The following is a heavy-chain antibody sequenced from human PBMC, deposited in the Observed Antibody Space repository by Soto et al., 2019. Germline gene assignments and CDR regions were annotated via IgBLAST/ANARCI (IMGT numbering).Heavy chain of an antibody. D-gene: IGHD5-18*01. CDR1: GGSISSSSYY. CDR2: IYYSGST. J-gene: IGHJ5*02. CDR3: ARRDTVMVRADWFDP. Sequence: SEPLSLTCTVSGGSISSSSYYWGWIRQPPGKGLEWIGSIYYSGSTYYNPSLKSRVTISVDTSKNQFSLKLSSVTAADTAVYYWARRDTVMVRADWFDPWGEGTLVHVS. V-gene: IGHV4-39*01.